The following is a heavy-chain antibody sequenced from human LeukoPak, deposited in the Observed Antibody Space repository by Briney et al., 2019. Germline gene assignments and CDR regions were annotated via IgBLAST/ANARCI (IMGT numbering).Heavy chain of an antibody. CDR3: ARGDSGGYHYYGMDV. CDR2: IYICGST. V-gene: IGHV4-61*02. J-gene: IGHJ6*02. Sequence: PSQTLSLTCTVSGGSISSGSDYWSWIRQPAGKGLEWIGRIYICGSTNYNPSLKSRVTISLDTSKNQFSLKLSSVAAADTAVYYCARGDSGGYHYYGMDVWGQGTTVTVSS. CDR1: GGSISSGSDY. D-gene: IGHD6-19*01.